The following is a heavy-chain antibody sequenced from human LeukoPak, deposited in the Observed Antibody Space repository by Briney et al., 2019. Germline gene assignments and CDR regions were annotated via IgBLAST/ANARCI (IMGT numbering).Heavy chain of an antibody. CDR3: ARSSVTPEYFDY. Sequence: SAKVSCKASGGTFSSYAISWVRQAPGQGLEWMGGIIPIFGTANYAQKFQGRVTITADESTSTAYMELSSLRSEDTAVYYCARSSVTPEYFDYWGQGTLVTVSS. D-gene: IGHD4-23*01. CDR1: GGTFSSYA. J-gene: IGHJ4*02. V-gene: IGHV1-69*13. CDR2: IIPIFGTA.